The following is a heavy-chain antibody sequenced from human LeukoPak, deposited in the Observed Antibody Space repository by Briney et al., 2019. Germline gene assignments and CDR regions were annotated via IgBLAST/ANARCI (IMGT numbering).Heavy chain of an antibody. V-gene: IGHV4-59*08. CDR1: GGSISSHY. J-gene: IGHJ4*02. Sequence: SETLSLTRTVSGGSISSHYWSWIRQPPGKGLEWIGHIFYGGSTNYNPSLKSRVTISVDTSKNQFSLKLTSVTAADTAFYFCARHVDQWLGIDHWGQGTLVTVSS. CDR2: IFYGGST. D-gene: IGHD6-19*01. CDR3: ARHVDQWLGIDH.